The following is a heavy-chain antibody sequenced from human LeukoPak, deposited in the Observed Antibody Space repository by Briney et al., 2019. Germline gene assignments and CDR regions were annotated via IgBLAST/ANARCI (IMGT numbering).Heavy chain of an antibody. J-gene: IGHJ4*02. V-gene: IGHV3-15*01. D-gene: IGHD4-23*01. CDR3: TSLVGSPTY. CDR2: IKSKRDGETT. Sequence: GGSLRLSCAGSGFNFQDAWMTWVRQAPGKGLEWVGRIKSKRDGETTDYAALVKSRFSISRDDSKNTVYLQMNSLRTEDTAVYYCTSLVGSPTYWGQGTLVAVSS. CDR1: GFNFQDAW.